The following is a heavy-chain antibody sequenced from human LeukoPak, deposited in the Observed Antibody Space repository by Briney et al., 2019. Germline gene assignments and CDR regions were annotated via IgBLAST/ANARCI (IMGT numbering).Heavy chain of an antibody. CDR3: ARAVAENWFDP. V-gene: IGHV3-7*01. J-gene: IGHJ5*02. CDR2: IKQDGSDK. Sequence: GGSLRLPCAASGFAFSSYWMSWVRQAPGKGLEWVANIKQDGSDKYYVDSVKGRFTISRDNAKNSVYLQMNSLRAEDTALYYCARAVAENWFDPWGQGTLVTVSS. CDR1: GFAFSSYW. D-gene: IGHD6-19*01.